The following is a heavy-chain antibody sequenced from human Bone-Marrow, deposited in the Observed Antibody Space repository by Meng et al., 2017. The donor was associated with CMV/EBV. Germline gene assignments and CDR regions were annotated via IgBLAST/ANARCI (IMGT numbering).Heavy chain of an antibody. D-gene: IGHD6-13*01. CDR1: GFTFNNYG. Sequence: GESLKISCAASGFTFNNYGMHWVRQAPGKGLEWVAFIRYDGSNKYYADSVKGRFTISRDNSKNTLYLQMNSLRAEDTAVYYCAKAYSSSWYREYYDYWGQGTLVTVSS. J-gene: IGHJ4*02. CDR3: AKAYSSSWYREYYDY. CDR2: IRYDGSNK. V-gene: IGHV3-30*02.